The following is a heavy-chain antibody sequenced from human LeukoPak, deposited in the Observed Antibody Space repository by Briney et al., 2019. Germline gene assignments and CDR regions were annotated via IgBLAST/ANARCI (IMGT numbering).Heavy chain of an antibody. CDR3: ARESDSSWYVEY. D-gene: IGHD6-13*01. CDR1: GGSFSGYY. J-gene: IGHJ4*02. Sequence: SETLSLTCAVYGGSFSGYYWSWIRQPPGKGLEWIGEINHSGSTNYNPSLKSRVTISVDTSKNQFSLKLSSVTAADTAVYYCARESDSSWYVEYWGQGTLVTVSS. CDR2: INHSGST. V-gene: IGHV4-34*01.